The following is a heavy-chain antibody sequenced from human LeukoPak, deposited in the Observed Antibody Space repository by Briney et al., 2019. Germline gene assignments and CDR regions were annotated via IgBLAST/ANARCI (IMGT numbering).Heavy chain of an antibody. Sequence: GASVKVSCKASGYTFTSYDINWVRQATGQGLEWMGWMNPNSGNTGYAQKFQGRVTMTRNTSISTAYMELSSLRSEDTAVYYCARGGRGYSGYDLAAMKQTAYQTYYFDYWGQGTLVTVSS. D-gene: IGHD5-12*01. V-gene: IGHV1-8*01. J-gene: IGHJ4*02. CDR3: ARGGRGYSGYDLAAMKQTAYQTYYFDY. CDR1: GYTFTSYD. CDR2: MNPNSGNT.